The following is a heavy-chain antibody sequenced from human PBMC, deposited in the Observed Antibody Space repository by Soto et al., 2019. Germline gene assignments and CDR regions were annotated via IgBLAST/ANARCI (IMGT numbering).Heavy chain of an antibody. Sequence: HTQTLQLTCTFYGFSLTTRGLCVSWIRQPPGKALEWLALIYWTDDEHYSPSLQSRLTITKDTSKNQVVLTMTNMDPVDTATYYCVRSRYYYDSSLFWGQGTLVTVSS. CDR2: IYWTDDE. V-gene: IGHV2-5*08. D-gene: IGHD3-22*01. CDR3: VRSRYYYDSSLF. J-gene: IGHJ4*02. CDR1: GFSLTTRGLC.